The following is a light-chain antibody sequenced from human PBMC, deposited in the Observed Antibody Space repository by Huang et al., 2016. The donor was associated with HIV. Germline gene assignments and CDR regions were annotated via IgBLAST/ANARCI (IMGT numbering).Light chain of an antibody. CDR2: AAS. CDR1: QSVKSN. CDR3: QHYNNWPPRYT. V-gene: IGKV3-15*01. J-gene: IGKJ2*01. Sequence: TVMTQSPAILSVSPGESATLSCRASQSVKSNLAWYQQKPGQPPRLLIYAASTRATGVPPRVSGSGSETEFALTSSDLQSEDFALYYCQHYNNWPPRYTFGQGTKLDI.